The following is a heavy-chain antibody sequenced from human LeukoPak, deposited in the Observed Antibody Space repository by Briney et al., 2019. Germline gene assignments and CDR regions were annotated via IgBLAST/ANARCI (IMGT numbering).Heavy chain of an antibody. CDR2: INPNSGGT. V-gene: IGHV1-2*02. CDR1: GYIFTDYY. Sequence: VASVKVSCKASGYIFTDYYMHWVRQAPGQGLEWIGWINPNSGGTNYAQKFQGRVTMTRDTSISTAYMELSRLRSDDTAVYYCARDFDWLADFDYWGQGTLVTVSS. J-gene: IGHJ4*02. CDR3: ARDFDWLADFDY. D-gene: IGHD3-9*01.